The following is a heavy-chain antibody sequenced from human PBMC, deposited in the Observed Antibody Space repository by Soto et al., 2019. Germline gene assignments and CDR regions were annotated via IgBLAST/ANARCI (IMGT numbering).Heavy chain of an antibody. CDR2: INPNSGGA. D-gene: IGHD1-1*01. Sequence: ASVKVSCKASGYTFTGYYMHWGRQAPGQGLEWMGWINPNSGGANYAQKFQGRVTITRDTSISTAYMELSRLRSEDTAVYYCARAGTCDYYYYGMDVWGQGTTVTVSS. V-gene: IGHV1-2*02. J-gene: IGHJ6*02. CDR3: ARAGTCDYYYYGMDV. CDR1: GYTFTGYY.